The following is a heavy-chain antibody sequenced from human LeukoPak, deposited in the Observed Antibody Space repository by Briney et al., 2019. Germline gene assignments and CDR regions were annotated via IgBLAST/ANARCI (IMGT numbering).Heavy chain of an antibody. CDR3: ARDKVKAASLTPKNYFDY. V-gene: IGHV4-59*12. CDR2: IYYSGST. J-gene: IGHJ4*02. Sequence: SETLSLTCTVSGGSISSYYWSWIRQPSGKGLEWIGYIYYSGSTNYNPSLKSRVTISVDTSKNQFSLKLSSVTAADTAVYYCARDKVKAASLTPKNYFDYWGQGTLVTVSS. CDR1: GGSISSYY. D-gene: IGHD6-13*01.